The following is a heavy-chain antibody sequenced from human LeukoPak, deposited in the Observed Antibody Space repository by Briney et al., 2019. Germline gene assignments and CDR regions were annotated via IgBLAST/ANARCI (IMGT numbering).Heavy chain of an antibody. CDR3: ARDRASDFSLDY. J-gene: IGHJ4*02. V-gene: IGHV3-30-3*01. D-gene: IGHD2-21*02. CDR1: GFTFSSYA. CDR2: ISYDGSNK. Sequence: GRSLRLSCAASGFTFSSYAMHWVRQAPGKGLEWVAVISYDGSNKYYADSVKGRFTISRDNSKNTLYLQMNSLRAEDTAVYYCARDRASDFSLDYRGQGTLVTVSS.